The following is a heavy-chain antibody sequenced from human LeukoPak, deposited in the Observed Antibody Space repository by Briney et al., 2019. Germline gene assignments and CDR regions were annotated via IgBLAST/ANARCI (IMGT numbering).Heavy chain of an antibody. D-gene: IGHD3-22*01. CDR2: IKQDGSEK. V-gene: IGHV3-7*01. CDR3: ARVAPEARYYYDSSGYYYFDY. CDR1: GFTFSSYW. Sequence: PGGSLRLSCAASGFTFSSYWMSWVRQAPGKGLEWVANIKQDGSEKYYVDSVKGRFTISRDNAKNSLYLQMNSLRAEDTAVYYCARVAPEARYYYDSSGYYYFDYWGQGTLVTVSS. J-gene: IGHJ4*02.